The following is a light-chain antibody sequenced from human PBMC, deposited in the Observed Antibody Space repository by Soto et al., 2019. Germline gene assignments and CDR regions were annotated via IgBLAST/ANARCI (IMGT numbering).Light chain of an antibody. CDR1: SSNIGALYD. CDR2: DNN. J-gene: IGLJ2*01. CDR3: QSYDNSLSGHVV. V-gene: IGLV1-40*01. Sequence: QSVLTQPPPVSGAPGQRVTISCTGGSSNIGALYDVNWYQQLPGTAPKLLIYDNNNRPSGVPDRFSGSKSGTSASLAITGLQAEDEADYYCQSYDNSLSGHVVFGGGTKVTVL.